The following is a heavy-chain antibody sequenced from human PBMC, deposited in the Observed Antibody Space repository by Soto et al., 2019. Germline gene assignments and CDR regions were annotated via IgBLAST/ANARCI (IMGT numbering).Heavy chain of an antibody. CDR3: VRGSSSIQGFDY. V-gene: IGHV4-59*01. CDR2: VYYGGNT. D-gene: IGHD6-6*01. J-gene: IGHJ4*02. Sequence: PSETLSLTCTVSGASINFNYFTWIRQPAGKGLEWIGSVYYGGNTKYNPSLQSRVTMSVDTSRNQLSLKVYSVTAADTAVYYCVRGSSSIQGFDYGGQGIPVTVSS. CDR1: GASINFNY.